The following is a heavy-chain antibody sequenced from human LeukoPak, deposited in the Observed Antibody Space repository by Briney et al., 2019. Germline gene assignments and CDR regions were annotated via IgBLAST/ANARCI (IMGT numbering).Heavy chain of an antibody. J-gene: IGHJ2*01. V-gene: IGHV4-59*01. CDR2: IYYNGIT. CDR3: ARERRAPWFFDL. Sequence: SETLSLTCTVSGGSINSYYWTWIRRPPGKGLEWIGYIYYNGITSYNPSLKSRVTISLNTSRNQFSLKLSSVTAADTAVYYCARERRAPWFFDLWGRGTLVTVSS. CDR1: GGSINSYY. D-gene: IGHD6-25*01.